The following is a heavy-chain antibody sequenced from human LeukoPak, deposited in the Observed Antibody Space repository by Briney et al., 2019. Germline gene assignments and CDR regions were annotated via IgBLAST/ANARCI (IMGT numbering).Heavy chain of an antibody. CDR2: INPNSGGT. D-gene: IGHD3-10*01. Sequence: ASVKVSCKASGYTFTAYYMHWVRQAPGQGLEWMGWINPNSGGTNYAQKFQGRVTMTSDTSISTAYMEVSRLRSDDTAVYYCAAGSGSYLAFDIWGQGTMVTVSS. V-gene: IGHV1-2*02. J-gene: IGHJ3*02. CDR3: AAGSGSYLAFDI. CDR1: GYTFTAYY.